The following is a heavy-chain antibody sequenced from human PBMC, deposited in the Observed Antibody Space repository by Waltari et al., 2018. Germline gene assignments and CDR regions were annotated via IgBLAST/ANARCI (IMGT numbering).Heavy chain of an antibody. CDR3: ARWREGLVITGSPFDP. J-gene: IGHJ5*02. D-gene: IGHD1-20*01. CDR1: GGSISSYY. CDR2: IYYSGST. V-gene: IGHV4-59*01. Sequence: QVQLQESGPGLVKPSETLSLTCTVSGGSISSYYWSWIRQPPGKGLEWIGYIYYSGSTNSNPSLKSRVTISVDTSKNQFSLKLSSVTAADTAVYYCARWREGLVITGSPFDPWGQGTLVTVSS.